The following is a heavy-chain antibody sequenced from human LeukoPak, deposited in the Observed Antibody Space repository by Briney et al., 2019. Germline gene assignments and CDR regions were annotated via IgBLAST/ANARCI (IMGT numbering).Heavy chain of an antibody. CDR3: AKDRTFSGGWAFDY. CDR2: ISDSGGSI. CDR1: GFTFSSYA. Sequence: GGSLRLSCAASGFTFSSYAMSWVRQAPGKGVEWVSTISDSGGSIYYAESVKGRFTISRDNSKNTLYVEMNSLRAEDTAVYYCAKDRTFSGGWAFDYWGQGTLVTVSS. D-gene: IGHD6-19*01. V-gene: IGHV3-23*01. J-gene: IGHJ4*02.